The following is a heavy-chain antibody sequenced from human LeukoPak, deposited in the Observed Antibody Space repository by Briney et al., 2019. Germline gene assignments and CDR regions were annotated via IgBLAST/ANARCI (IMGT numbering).Heavy chain of an antibody. V-gene: IGHV4-39*07. Sequence: SETLSLTCTVSGGSIRSSYYYWSWIRQPPGKGLEWIGEINHSGSTNYNPSLKSRVTISVDTSKNQFSLKLSSVTAADTAVYYCARGAYYDILTGYYGGYYFDYWGQGTLVTVSS. J-gene: IGHJ4*02. CDR3: ARGAYYDILTGYYGGYYFDY. CDR1: GGSIRSSYYY. D-gene: IGHD3-9*01. CDR2: INHSGST.